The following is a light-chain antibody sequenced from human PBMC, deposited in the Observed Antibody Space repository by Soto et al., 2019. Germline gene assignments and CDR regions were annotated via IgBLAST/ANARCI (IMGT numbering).Light chain of an antibody. Sequence: QTVVTQPPSASGTPGQRVTISCSGSSSNIGSNTVNWYQQLPGTAPKLLIYSNNQRPSGVPDRFSGSKSGTSASLAISGLQSEDEADYYCAAWEDSPNALVFGGGTKLTVL. CDR3: AAWEDSPNALV. J-gene: IGLJ2*01. CDR2: SNN. V-gene: IGLV1-44*01. CDR1: SSNIGSNT.